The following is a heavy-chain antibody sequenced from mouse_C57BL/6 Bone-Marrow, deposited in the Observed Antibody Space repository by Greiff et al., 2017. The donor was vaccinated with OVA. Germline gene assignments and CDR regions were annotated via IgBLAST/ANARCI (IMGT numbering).Heavy chain of an antibody. CDR2: IYPGSGST. CDR3: ARRRYYGSSDAMDY. V-gene: IGHV1-55*01. Sequence: VRLQQPGAELVKPGASVKMSCKASGYTFTSYWITWVKQRPGQGLEWIGDIYPGSGSTNYNEKFKSKATLTVDTSSSTAYMQLSSLTSEDSAVYYCARRRYYGSSDAMDYWGQGTSVTVSS. CDR1: GYTFTSYW. D-gene: IGHD1-1*01. J-gene: IGHJ4*01.